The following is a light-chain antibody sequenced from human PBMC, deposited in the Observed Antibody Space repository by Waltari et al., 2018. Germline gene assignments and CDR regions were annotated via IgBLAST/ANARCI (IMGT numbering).Light chain of an antibody. CDR2: TAS. J-gene: IGKJ1*01. CDR3: LQHNTYPWT. Sequence: DFKMTPSPSSLSASVGVLVTFTCRASQGIRNDLGWYQQKPGKPPKRLIYTASTLQSGVPARFSGTGSGTEFTLTISSLQPEDFATYYCLQHNTYPWTFGQGTKVEIK. CDR1: QGIRND. V-gene: IGKV1-17*01.